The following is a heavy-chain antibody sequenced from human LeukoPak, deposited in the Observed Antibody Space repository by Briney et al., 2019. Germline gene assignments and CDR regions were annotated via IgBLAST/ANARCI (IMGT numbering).Heavy chain of an antibody. CDR2: INPNSGGT. J-gene: IGHJ4*02. CDR3: AREGGSGWYENSIFDY. D-gene: IGHD6-19*01. Sequence: GASVKVSCKASGYTFTGYYMHWVRQAPGQGLEWMGWINPNSGGTNYAQKFQGRVTMTRDTSISTAYMELSRLRSDDTAVYYCAREGGSGWYENSIFDYWGQGTLVTVSS. V-gene: IGHV1-2*02. CDR1: GYTFTGYY.